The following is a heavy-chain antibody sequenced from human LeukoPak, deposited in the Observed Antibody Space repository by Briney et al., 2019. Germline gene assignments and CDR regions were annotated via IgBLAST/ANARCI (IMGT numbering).Heavy chain of an antibody. D-gene: IGHD7-27*01. CDR2: IIPILGIA. Sequence: GASVKVSCKASSDTFTSYAISWVRQAPGQGLEWMGRIIPILGIANYAQKFQGRVTITADKSTSTAYMELSSLRSEDTAVYYCARARRSNWGSDYWGQGTLVTVSS. CDR3: ARARRSNWGSDY. J-gene: IGHJ4*02. CDR1: SDTFTSYA. V-gene: IGHV1-69*04.